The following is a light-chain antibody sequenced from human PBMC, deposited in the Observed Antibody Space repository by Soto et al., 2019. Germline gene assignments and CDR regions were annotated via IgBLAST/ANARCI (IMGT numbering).Light chain of an antibody. CDR3: QQYNIWPLT. CDR2: GAS. CDR1: QSVSSN. Sequence: ETEMTQSPATLSVSPGERATLSCRASQSVSSNLAWYQHKPGRAPRLLIYGASTRATGIPARFSGSGSGAEFTLTISSLQSEDFAVYYCQQYNIWPLTFGGGTKVEIK. J-gene: IGKJ4*01. V-gene: IGKV3D-15*01.